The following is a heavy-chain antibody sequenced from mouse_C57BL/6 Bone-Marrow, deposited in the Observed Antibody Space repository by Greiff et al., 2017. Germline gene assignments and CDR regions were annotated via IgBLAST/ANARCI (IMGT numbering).Heavy chain of an antibody. Sequence: EVQVVESGGGLVQPGGSLSLSCAASGFTFTDYYMRWVRQPPGKALEWLGFIRNKANGYTTDYSASVKGRFTIFRDNSQSILYLQMNALRAEDSATYYCARWDDYFDYWGQGTTLTVSS. V-gene: IGHV7-3*01. CDR2: IRNKANGYTT. CDR1: GFTFTDYY. D-gene: IGHD3-3*01. CDR3: ARWDDYFDY. J-gene: IGHJ2*01.